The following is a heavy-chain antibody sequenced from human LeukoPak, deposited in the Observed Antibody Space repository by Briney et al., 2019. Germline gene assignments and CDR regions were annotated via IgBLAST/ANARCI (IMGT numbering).Heavy chain of an antibody. CDR1: GYTFTGYY. J-gene: IGHJ4*02. Sequence: ASVKVSCKASGYTFTGYYMHWVRQAPGQGREWMGWINPNSGGTNYAQKFQGRVTMTRDTSISTAYMELSRLGSDDTAVYYCARGRRLWFGEAGSFRGQGTLVTVSS. CDR2: INPNSGGT. V-gene: IGHV1-2*02. CDR3: ARGRRLWFGEAGSF. D-gene: IGHD3-10*01.